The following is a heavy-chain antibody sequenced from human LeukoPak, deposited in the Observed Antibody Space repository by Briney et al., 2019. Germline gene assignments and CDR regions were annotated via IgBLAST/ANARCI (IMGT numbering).Heavy chain of an antibody. CDR1: GYTFTSYY. J-gene: IGHJ6*02. CDR3: ARDLEGYCSSTSCPLYYYGMDV. CDR2: INPSGGST. D-gene: IGHD2-2*01. V-gene: IGHV1-46*01. Sequence: ASVNVSCKASGYTFTSYYMHWVRQAPGQGLEWMGIINPSGGSTSYAQKFQGRVTMTRDTSTSTVYMELSSLRSEDTAVYYCARDLEGYCSSTSCPLYYYGMDVWGQGTTVTVSS.